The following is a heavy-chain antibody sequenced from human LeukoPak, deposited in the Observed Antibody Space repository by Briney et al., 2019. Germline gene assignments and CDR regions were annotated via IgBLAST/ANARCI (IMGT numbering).Heavy chain of an antibody. CDR2: IYTSGST. V-gene: IGHV4-61*02. CDR1: GGSFSSGSYY. J-gene: IGHJ4*02. CDR3: ARGGGDWGFHQSDY. Sequence: SETLSLTCTVSGGSFSSGSYYWSWIRQPAGKGLEWIGRIYTSGSTNYNPSLKSRVTMSVDTSKNQFSLKLSSVTAADTAVYYCARGGGDWGFHQSDYWGQGTLVTVSS. D-gene: IGHD2-21*01.